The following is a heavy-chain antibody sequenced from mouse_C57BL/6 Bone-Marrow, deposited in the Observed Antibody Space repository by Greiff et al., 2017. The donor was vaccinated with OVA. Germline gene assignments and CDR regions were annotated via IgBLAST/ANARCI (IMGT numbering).Heavy chain of an antibody. CDR2: ISPRSGNT. CDR3: ARWVLLAD. D-gene: IGHD2-3*01. V-gene: IGHV1-81*01. CDR1: GYTFTSYG. J-gene: IGHJ3*01. Sequence: QVQLQQSGAELARPGASVKLSCKASGYTFTSYGISWVKQRTGQGLEWIGEISPRSGNTSYNEKFKGKATLTADKSSSTAYMELRSLTSEDSAVYFCARWVLLADWGQGTLVTDSA.